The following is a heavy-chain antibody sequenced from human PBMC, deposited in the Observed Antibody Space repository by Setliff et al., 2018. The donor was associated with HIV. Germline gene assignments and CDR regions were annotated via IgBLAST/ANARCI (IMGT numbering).Heavy chain of an antibody. CDR3: AKDRGDYDFWSGYYVY. Sequence: GGSLRLSCAASGFTFKNYAMSWVRQAPGKGLEWVSGIGGSGAKTNYADSVKGRFTISRDNSKDTLYLQMSSLRAEDTAVYYCAKDRGDYDFWSGYYVYWGQGTPVTVSS. CDR2: IGGSGAKT. CDR1: GFTFKNYA. D-gene: IGHD3-3*01. V-gene: IGHV3-23*01. J-gene: IGHJ4*02.